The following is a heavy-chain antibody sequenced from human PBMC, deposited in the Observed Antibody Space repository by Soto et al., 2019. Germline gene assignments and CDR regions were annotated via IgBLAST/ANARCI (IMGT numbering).Heavy chain of an antibody. D-gene: IGHD3-22*01. CDR3: ARDPTPPYYYDSSGYCYVPYYGMDV. Sequence: ASVKVSCKASGYTFTSYAMHWVRQAPGQRLEWMGWINAGNGNTKYSQKFQGRVTITRDTSASTAYMELSSLRSEDTAVYYCARDPTPPYYYDSSGYCYVPYYGMDVWGQGTAVTVSS. CDR2: INAGNGNT. J-gene: IGHJ6*02. V-gene: IGHV1-3*01. CDR1: GYTFTSYA.